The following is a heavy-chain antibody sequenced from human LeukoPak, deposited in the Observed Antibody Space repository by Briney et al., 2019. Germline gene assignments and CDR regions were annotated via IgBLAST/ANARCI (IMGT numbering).Heavy chain of an antibody. J-gene: IGHJ4*02. V-gene: IGHV5-51*01. CDR1: GYSFTSYW. D-gene: IGHD3-10*01. CDR2: IYPGDSDT. Sequence: GESLKISCKGSGYSFTSYWIGWVRQMPGKGLEWMGIIYPGDSDTRYSPSFQGQVTISADKSISTAYLQWSSLKASDTAMYYSARRAPLVRGVIYYFDHWGQGTLVTVSS. CDR3: ARRAPLVRGVIYYFDH.